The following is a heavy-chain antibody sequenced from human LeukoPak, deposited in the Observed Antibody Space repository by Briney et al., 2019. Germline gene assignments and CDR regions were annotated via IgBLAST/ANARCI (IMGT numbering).Heavy chain of an antibody. CDR3: ARAQNKERVVPAAYRGAFDP. Sequence: GASVKVSCKVSGYTLTELSMHWVRQAPGKGLEWMGGFDPEDGETIYAQKFQGRVTMTEDTSTDTAYMELSSLRSEDTAVYYCARAQNKERVVPAAYRGAFDPWGQGTLVTVSS. V-gene: IGHV1-24*01. J-gene: IGHJ5*02. CDR1: GYTLTELS. CDR2: FDPEDGET. D-gene: IGHD2-2*01.